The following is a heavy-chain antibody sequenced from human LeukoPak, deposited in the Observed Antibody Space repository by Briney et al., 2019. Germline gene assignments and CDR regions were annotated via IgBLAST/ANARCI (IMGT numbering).Heavy chain of an antibody. V-gene: IGHV1-18*01. CDR2: VSGYNHNT. CDR3: ARGGGRDSGRENDY. J-gene: IGHJ4*02. CDR1: GYTFTRYG. Sequence: ASVKVSCKASGYTFTRYGVSWVRQAPGQGLEWVGWVSGYNHNTNYAHKLQGRVTMITDTSTSTAYMELRSLTSDDTAMYYCARGGGRDSGRENDYWGQGTLVTVSS. D-gene: IGHD1-26*01.